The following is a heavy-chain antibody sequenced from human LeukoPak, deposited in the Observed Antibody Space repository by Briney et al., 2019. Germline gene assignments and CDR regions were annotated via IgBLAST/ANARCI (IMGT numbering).Heavy chain of an antibody. CDR3: ATGGVGASPVLGY. CDR1: GYTFTGYY. D-gene: IGHD1-26*01. CDR2: INPNSGGT. Sequence: GASVKVSCKASGYTFTGYYMHWVRQAPGQGLEWMGWINPNSGGTNYAQKFQGRVTMTRDTSISTAYMELSSLRSEDTAVYYCATGGVGASPVLGYWGQGTLVTVSS. V-gene: IGHV1-2*02. J-gene: IGHJ4*02.